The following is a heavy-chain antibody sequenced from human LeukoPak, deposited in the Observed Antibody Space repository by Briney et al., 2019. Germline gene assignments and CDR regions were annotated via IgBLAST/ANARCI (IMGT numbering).Heavy chain of an antibody. CDR2: IYHSGST. CDR3: ARDLGGPRYCSSTSCYAPVMYNWFDP. V-gene: IGHV4-39*07. J-gene: IGHJ5*02. CDR1: GDFISTSKSY. Sequence: PSETLSLTCSVSGDFISTSKSYWGWIRQPPGKGLEWIGSIYHSGSTYYNPSLKSRVTISVDTSKNQFSLKLSSVTAADTAVYYCARDLGGPRYCSSTSCYAPVMYNWFDPWGQGTLVTVSS. D-gene: IGHD2-2*01.